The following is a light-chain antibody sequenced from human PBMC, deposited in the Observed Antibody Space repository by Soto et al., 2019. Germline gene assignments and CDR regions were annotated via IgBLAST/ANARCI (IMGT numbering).Light chain of an antibody. CDR3: QQYNNWPRYT. V-gene: IGKV3-15*01. Sequence: EIVMTQSPATLPVSPGERATLSCRASQSVSSNLAWYQQKPGQAPRLLIYGASTRATGIPARFSGSGSGTEFTLTISSLQSEDFAVYYRQQYNNWPRYTFGQGTKLEIK. CDR2: GAS. CDR1: QSVSSN. J-gene: IGKJ2*01.